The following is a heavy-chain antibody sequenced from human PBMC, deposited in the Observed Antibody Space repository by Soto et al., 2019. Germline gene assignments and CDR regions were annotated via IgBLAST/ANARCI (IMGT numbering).Heavy chain of an antibody. J-gene: IGHJ4*02. D-gene: IGHD3-9*01. Sequence: PSETLSLTCAVYGGSFSGYYWSWICQPPGKGLEWIGEINHSGSTNYNPSLKSRVTISVDTSKNQFSLKLSSVTAADTAVYYCARGPRYLLAHRYFDYWGQGTLVTVSS. CDR1: GGSFSGYY. CDR2: INHSGST. V-gene: IGHV4-34*01. CDR3: ARGPRYLLAHRYFDY.